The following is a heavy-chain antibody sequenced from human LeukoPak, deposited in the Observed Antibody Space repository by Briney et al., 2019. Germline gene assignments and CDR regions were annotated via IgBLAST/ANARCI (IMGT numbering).Heavy chain of an antibody. CDR1: GFTFRTYW. J-gene: IGHJ4*02. CDR3: ARGDDFSGDY. D-gene: IGHD2-21*02. V-gene: IGHV3-7*04. CDR2: IHQDGNEK. Sequence: GGSLRLCCAASGFTFRTYWMSWVRQAPGKGLEWVANIHQDGNEKYYLDSVKGRFTISRDNAKNSLYLQMNSLRVEDTAVYYCARGDDFSGDYWGQGTLVTVSS.